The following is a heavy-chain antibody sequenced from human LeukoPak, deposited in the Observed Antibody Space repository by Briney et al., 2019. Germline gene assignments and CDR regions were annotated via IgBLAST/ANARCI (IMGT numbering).Heavy chain of an antibody. CDR1: GFTFSSYA. V-gene: IGHV3-23*01. CDR2: ISGSGGGT. D-gene: IGHD4-17*01. Sequence: PGGSLRLSCAASGFTFSSYAMSWVRQAPGKGLEWVSAISGSGGGTYYADSVKGRFTTSRDHSKNTLYLQMNSLRAEDTAVYYCAKDDGDYPHYYYYGMDVWGQGTTVTVSS. CDR3: AKDDGDYPHYYYYGMDV. J-gene: IGHJ6*02.